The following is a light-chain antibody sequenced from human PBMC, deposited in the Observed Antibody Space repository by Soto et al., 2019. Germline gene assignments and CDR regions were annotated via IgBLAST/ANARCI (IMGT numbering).Light chain of an antibody. CDR1: SSDVGAYNY. V-gene: IGLV2-14*01. CDR2: DVT. CDR3: SSYTSSSTLRGV. Sequence: QSALTQPASVSGSPGQSITISCTVTSSDVGAYNYVSWYQQHPGKAPKLMIYDVTNRPSGVSNRFSGSKSGNTASLTISGLQAEDEADYYCSSYTSSSTLRGVFGTGTKLTVL. J-gene: IGLJ1*01.